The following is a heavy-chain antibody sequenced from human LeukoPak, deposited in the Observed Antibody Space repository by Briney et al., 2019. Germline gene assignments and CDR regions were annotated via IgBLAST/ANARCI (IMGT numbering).Heavy chain of an antibody. CDR1: GDIVSSNSAA. CDR2: TYYRSNLYN. CDR3: ARDVRRVVGA. D-gene: IGHD2-15*01. J-gene: IGHJ5*02. V-gene: IGHV6-1*01. Sequence: SQTLSLTCALSGDIVSSNSAAWNWIRQSPSRGLEWLVRTYYRSNLYNDCAVSVESRITINPDISNDQFSLQLNSVTPGDTAVYSCARDVRRVVGAWGQGTLVTVSS.